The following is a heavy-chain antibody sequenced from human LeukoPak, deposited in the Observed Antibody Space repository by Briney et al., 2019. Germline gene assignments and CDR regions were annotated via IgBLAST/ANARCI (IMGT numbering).Heavy chain of an antibody. D-gene: IGHD2-8*01. V-gene: IGHV3-43*01. Sequence: GGSLRLSCAASGFTFDDYTMHWVRQAPGKGLEWVSLISWDGGSTYYADSVKGRFTISRDNAKNSLYLQMNSLRDEDTAVYYCARDVVWGYYYYGMDVWGQGTTVTVSS. CDR2: ISWDGGST. J-gene: IGHJ6*02. CDR1: GFTFDDYT. CDR3: ARDVVWGYYYYGMDV.